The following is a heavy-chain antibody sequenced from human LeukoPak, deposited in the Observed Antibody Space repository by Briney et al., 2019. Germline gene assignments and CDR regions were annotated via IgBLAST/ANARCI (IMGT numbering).Heavy chain of an antibody. CDR3: ASANYYDSSGYSPS. CDR2: ISYDGSNK. V-gene: IGHV3-30*03. Sequence: PGRSLRLSCAASGFTFSSYGMHWVRQAPGKGLEWVAVISYDGSNKYYADSVKGRFTISRDNSKNTLYLQMNSLRAEDTAVYYCASANYYDSSGYSPSWGQGTMVTVSS. J-gene: IGHJ3*01. D-gene: IGHD3-22*01. CDR1: GFTFSSYG.